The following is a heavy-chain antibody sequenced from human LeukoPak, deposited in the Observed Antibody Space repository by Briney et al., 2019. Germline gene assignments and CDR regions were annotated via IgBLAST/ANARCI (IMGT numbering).Heavy chain of an antibody. CDR3: ARVLPAARYFDY. D-gene: IGHD2-2*01. J-gene: IGHJ4*02. V-gene: IGHV1-46*01. Sequence: ASVKVSCKASGYTFARYYMHWERQAPGQGLEWMGIINPSGGSTSYAQKFQGRVTMTRDTSTSTVYTELSSLRSEDTAVYYCARVLPAARYFDYWGQGTLVTVSS. CDR1: GYTFARYY. CDR2: INPSGGST.